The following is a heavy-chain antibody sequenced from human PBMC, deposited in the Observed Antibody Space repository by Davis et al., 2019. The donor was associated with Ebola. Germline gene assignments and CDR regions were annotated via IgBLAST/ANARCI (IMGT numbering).Heavy chain of an antibody. Sequence: ASVKVSCKASGYTFTSYGISWVRQAPGQGLEWMGWISAYNGNTNYAQKLQGRVTMTTDTSTSTAYMELSRLRSDDTAVYYCARDDTFLGVNWFDPWGQGTLVTVSS. CDR3: ARDDTFLGVNWFDP. D-gene: IGHD3-3*01. V-gene: IGHV1-18*01. J-gene: IGHJ5*02. CDR1: GYTFTSYG. CDR2: ISAYNGNT.